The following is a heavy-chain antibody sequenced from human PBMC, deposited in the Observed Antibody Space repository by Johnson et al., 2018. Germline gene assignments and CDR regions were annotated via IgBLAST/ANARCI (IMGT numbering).Heavy chain of an antibody. CDR1: GFTFSNAW. CDR3: ARDVGSGWDAEYFQH. J-gene: IGHJ1*01. V-gene: IGHV3-7*01. D-gene: IGHD6-19*01. CDR2: IKQEGSEK. Sequence: EVQLVESGGGLVQPGGSLRLSCAASGFTFSNAWMNWVRQAPGKGLEWVANIKQEGSEKYYVDSVKGRFTISRDNAKNSLYLQMKSLRVEDTAVYYWARDVGSGWDAEYFQHWGQGTLVTVSS.